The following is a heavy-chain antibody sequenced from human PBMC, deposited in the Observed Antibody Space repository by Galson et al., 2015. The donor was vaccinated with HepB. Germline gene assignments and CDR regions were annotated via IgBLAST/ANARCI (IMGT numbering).Heavy chain of an antibody. CDR1: GFTFSSYA. J-gene: IGHJ4*02. CDR3: ARANSGSYYELDY. Sequence: SLRLSCAASGFTFSSYAMHWVRQAPGKGLEWVAVISYDGSNKYYADSVKGRFTISRDNSKNTLYLQMNSLRAEDTAVYYCARANSGSYYELDYWGQGTLVTVSS. CDR2: ISYDGSNK. V-gene: IGHV3-30*04. D-gene: IGHD1-26*01.